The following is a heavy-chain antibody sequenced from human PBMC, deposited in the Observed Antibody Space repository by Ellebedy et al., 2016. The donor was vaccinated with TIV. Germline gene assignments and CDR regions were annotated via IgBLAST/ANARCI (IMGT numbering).Heavy chain of an antibody. J-gene: IGHJ4*02. Sequence: GGSLRLSCAASGFTLSSYSMNWVRQAPGKGLEWVSYISGSSNTIDDADSVKRPFTIFRDNAKNSLYLQMNILRDEDTAVYYCARYGFGEYRSYFFDSWGQGTLVTVSS. CDR2: ISGSSNTI. D-gene: IGHD3-10*01. CDR3: ARYGFGEYRSYFFDS. CDR1: GFTLSSYS. V-gene: IGHV3-48*02.